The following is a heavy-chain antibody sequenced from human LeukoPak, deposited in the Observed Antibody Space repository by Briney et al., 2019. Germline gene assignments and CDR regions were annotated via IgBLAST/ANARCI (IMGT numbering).Heavy chain of an antibody. CDR1: GGSMSSYY. V-gene: IGHV4-59*08. J-gene: IGHJ6*02. D-gene: IGHD3-10*01. CDR2: IYHSGST. Sequence: KTSETLSLTCTVSGGSMSSYYWSWIRQPPGKGLEWIGYIYHSGSTNYNPSLNSRVTISVDTSKNQFSLNLSSVTAADTAVYYCARHPPGSGRTNGVDVWGQGTTVTVSS. CDR3: ARHPPGSGRTNGVDV.